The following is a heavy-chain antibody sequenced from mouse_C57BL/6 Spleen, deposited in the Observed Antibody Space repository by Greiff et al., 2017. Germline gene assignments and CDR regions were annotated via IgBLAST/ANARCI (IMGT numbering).Heavy chain of an antibody. Sequence: EVKLMESGGGLVKPGGSLTLSCAASGFTFSDYGMHWVRQAPEKGLEWVAYISSGSSTIYYADTVKGRFTISRDNAKNTLFLQMTSLRSEDTAMYYCARDWAYFDYWGQGTTLTVSS. V-gene: IGHV5-17*01. J-gene: IGHJ2*01. CDR3: ARDWAYFDY. CDR1: GFTFSDYG. CDR2: ISSGSSTI. D-gene: IGHD4-1*01.